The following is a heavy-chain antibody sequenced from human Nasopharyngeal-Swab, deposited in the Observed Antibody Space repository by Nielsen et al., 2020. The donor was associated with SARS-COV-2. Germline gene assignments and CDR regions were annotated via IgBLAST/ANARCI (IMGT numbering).Heavy chain of an antibody. J-gene: IGHJ5*02. CDR2: INHSGST. CDR1: GGSFSGYY. Sequence: SETLSLTCAVYGGSFSGYYWSWIRQPPGKGLEWIGEINHSGSTNYNPSLKSRVTISVDTSKHQFSLKLSSVTAADTAVYYCARRDPVVVVAALGIRLYDSTKFDPWGQGTLVTVSS. V-gene: IGHV4-34*01. D-gene: IGHD2-15*01. CDR3: ARRDPVVVVAALGIRLYDSTKFDP.